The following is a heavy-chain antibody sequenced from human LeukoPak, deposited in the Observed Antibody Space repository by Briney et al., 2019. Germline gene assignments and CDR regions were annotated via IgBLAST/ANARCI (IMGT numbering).Heavy chain of an antibody. CDR1: RGSISCSIRSYY. Sequence: PSETLSLTCTVSRGSISCSIRSYYWSWLRQPPGKGLEWIGYISSSGSVNDNPSIRSRVNISVDTSKNQFFLNLSYVSAADTAVYYCARIPLGYSGAYYFDYWGQGTLVTVSP. V-gene: IGHV4-4*09. J-gene: IGHJ4*02. CDR3: ARIPLGYSGAYYFDY. CDR2: ISSSGSV. D-gene: IGHD5-12*01.